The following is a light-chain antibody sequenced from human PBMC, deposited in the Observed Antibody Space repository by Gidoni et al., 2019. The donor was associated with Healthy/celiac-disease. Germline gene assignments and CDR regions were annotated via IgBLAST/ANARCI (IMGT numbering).Light chain of an antibody. V-gene: IGLV6-57*01. J-gene: IGLJ2*01. CDR3: QSYDSSNSYVV. CDR2: YDN. CDR1: RGSIARTY. Sequence: NFMLTQPHSLSESPGKTVTISCTRGRGSIARTYVQWYQQRPGSSPTTAIYYDNQRPSGVPDRFSGSIDSSSNAASLTISGLKTEDEADYYCQSYDSSNSYVVFGGGTKLTVL.